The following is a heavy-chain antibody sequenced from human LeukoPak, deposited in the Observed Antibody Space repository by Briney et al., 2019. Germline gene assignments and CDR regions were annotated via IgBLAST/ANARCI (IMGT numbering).Heavy chain of an antibody. CDR3: ARGLSFDP. D-gene: IGHD3-10*01. J-gene: IGHJ5*02. Sequence: PSETLSLTCSVYGVSLSGYFWSWIRQPPGKGLGWIGEINHSGSTNYNPSLKSRVTISVETSKNQFSLKLSSVTAADTAVYYCARGLSFDPWGQGTLVTVSS. CDR1: GVSLSGYF. V-gene: IGHV4-34*01. CDR2: INHSGST.